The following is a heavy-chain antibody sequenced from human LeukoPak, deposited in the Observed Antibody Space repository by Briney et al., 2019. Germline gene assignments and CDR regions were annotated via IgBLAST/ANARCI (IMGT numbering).Heavy chain of an antibody. CDR1: GFTFDSSW. Sequence: GGSLRLSCAASGFTFDSSWMSWVRQAPGKGLEWVANINNEGGDIYYVDSVKGRFTISRDNAKNSLYLQMNSLRAEDTAVYYCAKDRPVLMVYATSPHYFDYWGQGTLVTVSS. CDR2: INNEGGDI. V-gene: IGHV3-7*03. D-gene: IGHD2-8*01. J-gene: IGHJ4*02. CDR3: AKDRPVLMVYATSPHYFDY.